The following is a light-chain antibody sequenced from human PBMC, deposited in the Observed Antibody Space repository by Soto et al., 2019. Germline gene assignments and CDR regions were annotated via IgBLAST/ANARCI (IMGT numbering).Light chain of an antibody. J-gene: IGKJ1*01. CDR2: GAS. CDR3: QQYGSSPQT. CDR1: QYVSVRF. V-gene: IGKV3-20*01. Sequence: EIVLTQSPGTLSLSPGESATLSCRASQYVSVRFLAWYQQKPGQAPRLLIYGASDRATGIPDRFTGSGSGTDFNLTINRLETEDFAVYFCQQYGSSPQTFGQGTKVDIK.